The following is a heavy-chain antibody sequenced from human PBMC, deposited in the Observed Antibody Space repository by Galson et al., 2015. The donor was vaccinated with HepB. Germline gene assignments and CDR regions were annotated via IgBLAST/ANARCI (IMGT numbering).Heavy chain of an antibody. Sequence: SVKVSCKASGYTFTSYGISWVRQAPGQGLEWMGWISAYNGNTNYAQKLQGRVTMTTDTSTSTAYMELRSLRSDDTAVYYCARDRFDWLSWAFDIWGQGTMVTVSS. CDR3: ARDRFDWLSWAFDI. J-gene: IGHJ3*02. CDR1: GYTFTSYG. CDR2: ISAYNGNT. V-gene: IGHV1-18*01. D-gene: IGHD3-9*01.